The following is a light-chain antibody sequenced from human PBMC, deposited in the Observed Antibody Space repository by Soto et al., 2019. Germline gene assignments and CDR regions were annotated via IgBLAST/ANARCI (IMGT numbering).Light chain of an antibody. CDR1: QSVSSSY. V-gene: IGKV3-20*01. Sequence: EIVVTQSPGTLSLSPGERATLSCRARQSVSSSYLAGYQQKPGQAPRLLIYGASSRATGIPDRFSGSGSGTDFTLTISRLEPEDFAVYYCQQYGSSPVTFGQGTKVEIK. J-gene: IGKJ1*01. CDR2: GAS. CDR3: QQYGSSPVT.